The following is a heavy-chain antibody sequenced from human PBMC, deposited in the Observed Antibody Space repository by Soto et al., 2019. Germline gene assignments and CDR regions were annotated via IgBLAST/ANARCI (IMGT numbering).Heavy chain of an antibody. J-gene: IGHJ4*02. CDR2: IYYSGNT. CDR1: GGSISSGGHY. D-gene: IGHD2-8*01. V-gene: IGHV4-31*03. CDR3: ARVYCTNGVCYAGSDFYFDS. Sequence: QVQLQESGPGLVKPSQNLSLTCSVSGGSISSGGHYWSWIRQHPGKGLEWIGYIYYSGNTYYNPSLKSRVIISVDTAKNQFSLNLSSVTAADTAVYYCARVYCTNGVCYAGSDFYFDSWGQGTLVTVSS.